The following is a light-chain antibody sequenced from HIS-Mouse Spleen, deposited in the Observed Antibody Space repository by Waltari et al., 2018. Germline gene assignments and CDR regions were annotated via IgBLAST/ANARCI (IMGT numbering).Light chain of an antibody. Sequence: SYELTQPPSVSVSPGQTARITCSGDALPKNYAYWYQQKSGQAPVLVIYEDSKRPSGNPERFSGSSSGTMATLTISGAQVEDEADYYCYSTDSSGNHRVFGGGTKLTVL. J-gene: IGLJ2*01. CDR1: ALPKNY. CDR3: YSTDSSGNHRV. CDR2: EDS. V-gene: IGLV3-10*01.